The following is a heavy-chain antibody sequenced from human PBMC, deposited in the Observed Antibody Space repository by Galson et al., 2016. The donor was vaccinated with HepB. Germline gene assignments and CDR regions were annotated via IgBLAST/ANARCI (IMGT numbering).Heavy chain of an antibody. Sequence: SLRLSCAASGFSFSNYGMHWVRQAPGKGLEWVAVMSFDGSNKYYGDPMKGRFTISRDNYKNTLYLQMNSLSAEDTAVYFCVRDHSVVPTTAYNWFDPWGRGTLVTVSS. V-gene: IGHV3-30*03. CDR3: VRDHSVVPTTAYNWFDP. J-gene: IGHJ5*02. CDR2: MSFDGSNK. CDR1: GFSFSNYG. D-gene: IGHD4-23*01.